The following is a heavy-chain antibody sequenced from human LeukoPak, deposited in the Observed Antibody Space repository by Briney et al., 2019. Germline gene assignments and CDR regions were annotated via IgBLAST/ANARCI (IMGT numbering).Heavy chain of an antibody. J-gene: IGHJ4*02. D-gene: IGHD3-3*01. V-gene: IGHV4-34*09. CDR2: INHSGST. Sequence: SETLSLTCAVYGGSFSGYYWSWIRQPPGKGLEWIGEINHSGSTNYNPSLKSRVTISVDTSKNQFSLKLSSVTAADTAVYYCARREWVPYYFDYWGQGTLVTVSS. CDR1: GGSFSGYY. CDR3: ARREWVPYYFDY.